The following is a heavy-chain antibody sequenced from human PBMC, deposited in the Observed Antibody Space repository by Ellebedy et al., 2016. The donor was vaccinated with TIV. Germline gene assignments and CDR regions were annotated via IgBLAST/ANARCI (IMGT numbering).Heavy chain of an antibody. Sequence: GGSLRLSXAASGFTFSSYSMNWVRQAPGKGLEWVSYISSSSSTIYYADSVKGRFTISRDNAKNSLYLQMNSLRDEDTAVYYCARDGSGWYSEYFQHWGQGTLVTVSS. V-gene: IGHV3-48*02. CDR2: ISSSSSTI. J-gene: IGHJ1*01. CDR3: ARDGSGWYSEYFQH. D-gene: IGHD6-19*01. CDR1: GFTFSSYS.